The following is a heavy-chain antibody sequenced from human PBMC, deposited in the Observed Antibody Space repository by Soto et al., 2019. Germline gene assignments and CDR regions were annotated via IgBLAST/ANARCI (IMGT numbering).Heavy chain of an antibody. D-gene: IGHD1-26*01. CDR3: AKEDGAGFKS. CDR2: IFPLLAMV. V-gene: IGHV1-69*04. Sequence: QVHLVQSGAEMKKPGSSVKVSCKVSGGDLTNSGISWVRQAPGQGLEWMGGIFPLLAMVDYSQKFQGRVTITADEPTNTAYMDRGSLKSADTAVYYRAKEDGAGFKSWGQGTRVIGSS. J-gene: IGHJ5*02. CDR1: GGDLTNSG.